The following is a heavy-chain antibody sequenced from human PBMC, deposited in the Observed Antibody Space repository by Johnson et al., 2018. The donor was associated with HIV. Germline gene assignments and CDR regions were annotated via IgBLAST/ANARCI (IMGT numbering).Heavy chain of an antibody. CDR1: GLIFSRSW. J-gene: IGHJ3*02. Sequence: VQLVESGGGVVQPGRSLRLSCAASGLIFSRSWIHWVRQAPGKGLVWVSRTNSDGSEKYYVDSVRGRFTTPRDNAKNTLFLQMNSLRAEDTAVYHCAREGAWEVRPGAFDIWGQGTTVTVSS. CDR2: TNSDGSEK. CDR3: AREGAWEVRPGAFDI. D-gene: IGHD1-26*01. V-gene: IGHV3-74*01.